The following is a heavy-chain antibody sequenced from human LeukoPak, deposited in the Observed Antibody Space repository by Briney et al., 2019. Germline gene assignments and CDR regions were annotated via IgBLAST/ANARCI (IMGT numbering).Heavy chain of an antibody. Sequence: ASVKVSGKASGGTFSSYTISWVRQAPGQGLEWMGRIIPILGIANYAQKFQGRVTITADKSTSTAYMELSSLRSEDTAVYYRAERDIGYCSGGSCYRYYGMDVWGQGTTVTVSS. CDR3: AERDIGYCSGGSCYRYYGMDV. V-gene: IGHV1-69*02. CDR2: IIPILGIA. CDR1: GGTFSSYT. D-gene: IGHD2-15*01. J-gene: IGHJ6*02.